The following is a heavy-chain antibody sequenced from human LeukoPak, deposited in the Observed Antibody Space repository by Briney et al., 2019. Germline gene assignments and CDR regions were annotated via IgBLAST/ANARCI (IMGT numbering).Heavy chain of an antibody. CDR1: GFTFSSYS. D-gene: IGHD6-6*01. V-gene: IGHV3-48*01. J-gene: IGHJ6*03. Sequence: PGGSLRLSCAASGFTFSSYSMNWVRQAPGKGLEWVSYISSSSSTIYYADSVKGRFTISRDNAKNSLYLQMNSLRAEDTAVYYCAREGYWEYSSSWGGYYYYYMDVWGKGTTVTVSS. CDR2: ISSSSSTI. CDR3: AREGYWEYSSSWGGYYYYYMDV.